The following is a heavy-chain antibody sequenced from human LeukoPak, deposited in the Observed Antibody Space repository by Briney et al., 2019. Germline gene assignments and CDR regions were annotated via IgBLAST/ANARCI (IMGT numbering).Heavy chain of an antibody. CDR2: IYSGGST. CDR1: GFTVSSNY. D-gene: IGHD2-15*01. V-gene: IGHV3-66*01. CDR3: ARDRGIWSDAFDI. J-gene: IGHJ3*02. Sequence: PGGSLRLSCAASGFTVSSNYMSWVRQAPGKGLEWVSVIYSGGSTYYADSVKGRFTISRDNSKNTLYLQMNSLRAEDTAVYYCARDRGIWSDAFDIWGQGTMVTVSS.